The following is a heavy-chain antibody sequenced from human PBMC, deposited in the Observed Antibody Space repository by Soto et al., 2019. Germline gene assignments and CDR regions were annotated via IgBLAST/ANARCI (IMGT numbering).Heavy chain of an antibody. V-gene: IGHV4-31*01. CDR2: IYYRGNT. Sequence: PSSTXSLTCTVSVCSSIIEDYYVNWIRQRPGNGLEWIGNIYYRGNTNYNPSLKSLIIMSMDMSENQFSLKLTSVTAADTAVYYCESGWESYGMDVWRKGTKVT. CDR1: VCSSIIEDYY. D-gene: IGHD1-26*01. J-gene: IGHJ6*04. CDR3: ESGWESYGMDV.